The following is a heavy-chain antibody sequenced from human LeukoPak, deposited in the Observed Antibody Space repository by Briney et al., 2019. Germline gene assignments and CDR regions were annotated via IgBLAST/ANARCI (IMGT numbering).Heavy chain of an antibody. J-gene: IGHJ4*02. Sequence: GGSLRLSCAATGLTVSSNFMSWVRQAPGKGLEWVSVIYGGGSTYYADSVKGRFTISRDTPKNTLYLQMNSLRVEDTAVYHCASWPGGWYGEDSWGQGTLVTVSS. CDR2: IYGGGST. CDR3: ASWPGGWYGEDS. D-gene: IGHD6-19*01. CDR1: GLTVSSNF. V-gene: IGHV3-53*01.